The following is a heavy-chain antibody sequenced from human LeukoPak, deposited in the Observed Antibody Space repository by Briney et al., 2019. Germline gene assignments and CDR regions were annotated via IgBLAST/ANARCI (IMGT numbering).Heavy chain of an antibody. J-gene: IGHJ4*02. CDR3: ATIPTKGQKADY. Sequence: ASVKVSCKVSGYTLTELSMHWVRQAPGKGLEWMGGFDPEDGETIYAQKFQGRVTMTEDTSTDTAYMELSSLRSEDTAVYYCATIPTKGQKADYWGPGTLVTVSS. V-gene: IGHV1-24*01. CDR2: FDPEDGET. CDR1: GYTLTELS.